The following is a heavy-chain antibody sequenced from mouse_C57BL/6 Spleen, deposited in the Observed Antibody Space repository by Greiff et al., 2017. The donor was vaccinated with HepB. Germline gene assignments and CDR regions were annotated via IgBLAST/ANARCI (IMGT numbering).Heavy chain of an antibody. CDR2: IDPSDSET. CDR1: GYTFTSYW. CDR3: AREGFITTPVSYFDY. J-gene: IGHJ2*01. V-gene: IGHV1-52*01. Sequence: QVQLQQSGAELVRPGSSVKLSCKASGYTFTSYWMHWVKQRPIQGLEWIGNIDPSDSETHYNQKFKDKATLTVDKSSSTAYMQLSSLTSADSAVYYCAREGFITTPVSYFDYWGQGTTLTVAS. D-gene: IGHD1-1*01.